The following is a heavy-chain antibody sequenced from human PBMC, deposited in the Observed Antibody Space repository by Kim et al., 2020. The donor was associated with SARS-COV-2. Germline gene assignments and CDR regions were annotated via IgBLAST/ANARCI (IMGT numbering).Heavy chain of an antibody. J-gene: IGHJ4*02. V-gene: IGHV3-21*01. CDR1: GFTFSSYS. CDR2: ISSSSSCI. CDR3: ASDTGYSSSWTAGGGYYFDY. D-gene: IGHD6-13*01. Sequence: GGSLRLSCAASGFTFSSYSMNWVRQAPGKGLEWVSSISSSSSCIYYADSVKGRFTISRDNAKNSLYLQMNSLRAEDTAVYYCASDTGYSSSWTAGGGYYFDYWGQGTLVTVSS.